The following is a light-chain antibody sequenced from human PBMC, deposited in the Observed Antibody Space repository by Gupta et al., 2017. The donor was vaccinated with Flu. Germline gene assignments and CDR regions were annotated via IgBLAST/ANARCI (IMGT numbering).Light chain of an antibody. V-gene: IGLV2-8*01. CDR1: SSDVGGYNY. CDR2: EVS. J-gene: IGLJ2*01. CDR3: SSYAGSNNVV. Sequence: HSALTQPPSASASPGQSVTISCTGTSSDVGGYNYVSWYQQHPVKAPKLKICEVSKRPSGVPGRFAGSKSGNTASLTVSGLHAEDEADYYCSSYAGSNNVVFGGGTKLTVL.